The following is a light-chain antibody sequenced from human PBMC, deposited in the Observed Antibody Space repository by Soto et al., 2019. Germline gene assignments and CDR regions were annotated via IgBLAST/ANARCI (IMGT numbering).Light chain of an antibody. V-gene: IGKV3-20*01. CDR3: QQYGSSPRFT. Sequence: EIVLTQSPGTLSLSPGERATLSCRASQSISSTYLAWYQQKPGQAPRLLIYAASSRATGIPDRFSGSGSGTDFTLTSSRLEPEDFAVYYCQQYGSSPRFTFGPGTKVDIK. CDR1: QSISSTY. CDR2: AAS. J-gene: IGKJ3*01.